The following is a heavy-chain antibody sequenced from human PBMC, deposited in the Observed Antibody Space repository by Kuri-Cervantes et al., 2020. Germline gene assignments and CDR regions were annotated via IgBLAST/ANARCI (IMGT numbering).Heavy chain of an antibody. D-gene: IGHD6-19*01. CDR3: ANGFSSGWYYY. CDR2: INGIGNT. CDR1: GFSISSCS. J-gene: IGHJ4*02. V-gene: IGHV3-23*01. Sequence: GESLKISCAASGFSISSCSLSWVRRAPGKGLEWVSAINGIGNTFYADFVKGRFTISRDNSKNTLYLQMNSLRAEDTAVYYCANGFSSGWYYYWGQGTLVTVSS.